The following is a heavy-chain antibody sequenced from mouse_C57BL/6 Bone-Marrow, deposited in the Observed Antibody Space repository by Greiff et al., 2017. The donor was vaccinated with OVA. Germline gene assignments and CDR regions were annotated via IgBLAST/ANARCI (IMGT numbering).Heavy chain of an antibody. CDR2: IDPSDSYT. Sequence: QVQLQQPGAELVMPGASVKLSCKASGYTFTSYWMHWVKQRPGQGLEWIGEIDPSDSYTNYNQKFKGKSTLTVDKYSSTAYMQLSSLTSDDSAVYYCAMNGNPGWFAYWGQGTLVTVSA. D-gene: IGHD2-1*01. V-gene: IGHV1-69*01. J-gene: IGHJ3*01. CDR1: GYTFTSYW. CDR3: AMNGNPGWFAY.